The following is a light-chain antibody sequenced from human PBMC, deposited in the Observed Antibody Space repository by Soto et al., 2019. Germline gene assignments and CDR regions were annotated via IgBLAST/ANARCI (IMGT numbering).Light chain of an antibody. CDR2: DVA. V-gene: IGLV2-14*03. CDR1: SSDVGAYNF. J-gene: IGLJ1*01. CDR3: TSFTSLKTLV. Sequence: QSVLTQPASVSGSPGQSITISCTGTSSDVGAYNFVSWYQHYPDKAPKVVIYDVANRPSGVSYRFSASKSGNTASLTISGLQAEDEADYYCTSFTSLKTLVFGTGTKATVL.